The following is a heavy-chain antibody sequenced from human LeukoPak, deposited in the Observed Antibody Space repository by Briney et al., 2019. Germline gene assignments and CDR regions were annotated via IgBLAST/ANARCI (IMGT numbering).Heavy chain of an antibody. CDR1: GYTFTGYY. D-gene: IGHD5-18*01. J-gene: IGHJ3*02. V-gene: IGHV1-2*02. CDR3: ARSWIQPYDAFDI. CDR2: INPNSGGT. Sequence: ASVKVSCKASGYTFTGYYMHWVRQAPGQGLEWMGWINPNSGGTNYAQKFQGRVTMTRDTSISTAYMELSSLRSEDTAVYYCARSWIQPYDAFDIWGQGTMVTVSS.